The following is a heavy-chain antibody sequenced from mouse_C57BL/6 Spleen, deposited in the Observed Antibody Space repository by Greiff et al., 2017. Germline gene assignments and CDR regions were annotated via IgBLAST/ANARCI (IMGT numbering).Heavy chain of an antibody. CDR2: INPNNGGT. CDR1: GYTFTDYN. V-gene: IGHV1-18*01. CDR3: ARRGWDAMDY. D-gene: IGHD4-1*01. Sequence: EVKLQQSGPELVKPGASVKIPCKASGYTFTDYNMDWVKQSHGKSLEWIGDINPNNGGTIYNQKFKGKATLTVDKSSSTAYMELRSLTSEDTAVYYCARRGWDAMDYWGQGTSVTVSS. J-gene: IGHJ4*01.